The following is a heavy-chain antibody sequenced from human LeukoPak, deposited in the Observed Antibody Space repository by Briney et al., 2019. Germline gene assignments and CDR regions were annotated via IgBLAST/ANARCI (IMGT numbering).Heavy chain of an antibody. Sequence: GGSLRLSCAASGFTFSSYRLNWVRQAPGKGLEWVSSISTSSTYIYHADSVKGRFTISRDNAKNSLYLQMNSLRAEDTAVYYCARDRGCSSSSCSFNGMDVWGQGTTVTVSS. CDR2: ISTSSTYI. V-gene: IGHV3-21*01. D-gene: IGHD2-2*01. CDR1: GFTFSSYR. CDR3: ARDRGCSSSSCSFNGMDV. J-gene: IGHJ6*02.